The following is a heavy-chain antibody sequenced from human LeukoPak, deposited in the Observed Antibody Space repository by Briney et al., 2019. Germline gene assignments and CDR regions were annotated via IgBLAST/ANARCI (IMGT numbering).Heavy chain of an antibody. CDR2: INPNSGGT. CDR3: ARDKEGIAEYYFDY. CDR1: GYTFTGYY. V-gene: IGHV1-2*02. Sequence: ASVKVSCKASGYTFTGYYMHWVRQAPGQGLEWMGWINPNSGGTNYAQKFQGRVTVTRDTSISTAYMELSRLRSDDTAVYYCARDKEGIAEYYFDYWGQGTLVTVSS. J-gene: IGHJ4*02. D-gene: IGHD6-13*01.